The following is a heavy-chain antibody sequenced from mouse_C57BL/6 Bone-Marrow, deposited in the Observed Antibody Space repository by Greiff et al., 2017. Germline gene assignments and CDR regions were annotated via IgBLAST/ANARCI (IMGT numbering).Heavy chain of an antibody. CDR3: ARWGLRLVDY. D-gene: IGHD2-2*01. CDR2: IDPSDSYT. V-gene: IGHV1-59*01. CDR1: GYTFTSYW. Sequence: QVQLQQSGAELVRPGTSVKLSCKASGYTFTSYWMHWVKQRPGQGLEWIGVIDPSDSYTNYNQKFKGKATLTVDTSSSTAYMQLSSLTSEDSAVYYCARWGLRLVDYWDQGTTLTVSS. J-gene: IGHJ2*01.